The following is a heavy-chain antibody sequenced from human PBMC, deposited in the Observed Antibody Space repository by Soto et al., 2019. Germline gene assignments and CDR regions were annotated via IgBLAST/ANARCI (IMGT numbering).Heavy chain of an antibody. J-gene: IGHJ6*02. V-gene: IGHV3-30-3*01. Sequence: QVQLVESGGGVVQPGRSLRLSCAASGFTFSSYAMHWVRQAPGKGLEWVAVISYDGSNKYYADSVKGRFTISRDNSKNTLYLQMNSLRAEDTAVYYCARGDIVVVVAATPVHYYYCMDVWGQGTTVTVSS. D-gene: IGHD2-15*01. CDR2: ISYDGSNK. CDR1: GFTFSSYA. CDR3: ARGDIVVVVAATPVHYYYCMDV.